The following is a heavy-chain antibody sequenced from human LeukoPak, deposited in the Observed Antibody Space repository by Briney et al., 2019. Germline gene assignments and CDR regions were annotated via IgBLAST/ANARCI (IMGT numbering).Heavy chain of an antibody. Sequence: GGSLRLSCAASGFTFDDYTMHWVRQAPGKGLEWVSLISWDGGSTYYADSVKGRFTIPRDNSKNSLYLQMNSLRTEDTAWYYCAKGPFGVGYYFDYWGQGTLVTVSS. CDR1: GFTFDDYT. V-gene: IGHV3-43*01. CDR2: ISWDGGST. D-gene: IGHD3-3*01. CDR3: AKGPFGVGYYFDY. J-gene: IGHJ4*02.